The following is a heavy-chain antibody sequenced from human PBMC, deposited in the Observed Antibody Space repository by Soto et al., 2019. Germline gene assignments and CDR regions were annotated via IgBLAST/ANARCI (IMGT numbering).Heavy chain of an antibody. CDR2: TYYRSKWYN. CDR3: ARGGVSPYSIYGMDV. D-gene: IGHD2-21*01. CDR1: GDSVSSNSAA. Sequence: LSQTLSLTCAISGDSVSSNSAAWNWIRQSPSRGLEWLGRTYYRSKWYNDYAVSVKSRITINPDTSKNQFSLQLHSVTPEDTAVYYSARGGVSPYSIYGMDVWCPGTTAKVSS. J-gene: IGHJ6*02. V-gene: IGHV6-1*01.